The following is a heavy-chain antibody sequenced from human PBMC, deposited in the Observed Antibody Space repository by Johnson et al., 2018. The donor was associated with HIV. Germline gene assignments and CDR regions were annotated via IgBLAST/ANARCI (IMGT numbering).Heavy chain of an antibody. Sequence: QMHLVESGGGVVQPGRSLRLSCAASGFTFSSYAMHWVRQAPGKGLEWVAVISHDGSNKYYADSVKGRFTISRDNSKNTLYLQMNSLRVEDTAVYYCAKPKTGIDAFDIWGQGTMVTVSS. CDR2: ISHDGSNK. J-gene: IGHJ3*02. D-gene: IGHD3-10*01. V-gene: IGHV3-30*18. CDR3: AKPKTGIDAFDI. CDR1: GFTFSSYA.